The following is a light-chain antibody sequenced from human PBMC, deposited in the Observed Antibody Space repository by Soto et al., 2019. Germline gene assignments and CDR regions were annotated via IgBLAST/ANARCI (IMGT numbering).Light chain of an antibody. CDR3: PAWDDSLSGPHVV. V-gene: IGLV1-47*01. J-gene: IGLJ2*01. CDR1: SSNIGSNY. CDR2: RNN. Sequence: QSVLTQPPSASGTPGQRVTISCSGSSSNIGSNYVYWYQQLPGTAPKLLIYRNNQRPSGVPDRFSGSKSGTSASLAISGLRSEDEADYYCPAWDDSLSGPHVVFGGGTQLTVL.